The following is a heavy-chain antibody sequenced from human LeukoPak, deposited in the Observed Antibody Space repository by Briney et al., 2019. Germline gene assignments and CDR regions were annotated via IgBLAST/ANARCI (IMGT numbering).Heavy chain of an antibody. J-gene: IGHJ4*02. CDR3: ARDILTGYFMFYFGY. D-gene: IGHD3-9*01. Sequence: PSETLSLTCTVSGGSISSGGYYWSWIRQHPGKGLEWVANIKEDGSDKYYVDSVKGRFTISRDNAQKSVFLQMNNLRAEDSAVYYCARDILTGYFMFYFGYWGQGNLVSVSS. CDR1: GGSISSGGYY. CDR2: IKEDGSDK. V-gene: IGHV3-7*01.